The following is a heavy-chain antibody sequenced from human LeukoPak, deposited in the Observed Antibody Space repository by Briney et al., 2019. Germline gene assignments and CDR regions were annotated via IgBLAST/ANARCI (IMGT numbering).Heavy chain of an antibody. J-gene: IGHJ3*02. D-gene: IGHD2-2*01. CDR1: GGSISSYY. V-gene: IGHV4-59*01. CDR2: IYYSGST. CDR3: AREKRYCSSTSCHRDAFDI. Sequence: PSETLSLTCTVSGGSISSYYWSWIRQPPGKGLEWIGYIYYSGSTNYNPSLKSRVTISVDTSKNQFSLKLSSVTAAYTAVYYCAREKRYCSSTSCHRDAFDIWGQGTMVTVSS.